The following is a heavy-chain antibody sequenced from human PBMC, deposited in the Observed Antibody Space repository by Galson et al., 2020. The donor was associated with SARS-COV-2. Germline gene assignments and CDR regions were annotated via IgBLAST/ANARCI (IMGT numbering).Heavy chain of an antibody. Sequence: SETLSLTCSVSGGPMSKYYWSWIRQSPGKGLEWIGNNYYRGGTKYNPSLKSRVSMSVDTSENQFSLKLNSVTAADTAVYYCARVGGNDGWNWFDPWGQGILVTVSS. CDR3: ARVGGNDGWNWFDP. V-gene: IGHV4-59*01. CDR2: NYYRGGT. CDR1: GGPMSKYY. J-gene: IGHJ5*02. D-gene: IGHD1-1*01.